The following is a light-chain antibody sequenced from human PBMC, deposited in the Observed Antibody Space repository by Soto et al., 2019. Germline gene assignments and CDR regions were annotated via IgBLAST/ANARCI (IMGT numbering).Light chain of an antibody. J-gene: IGLJ1*01. Sequence: QSVLTQPPSASGTPGQRVTISCSGSSSNIGSRTVNWYQQLPETAPKLLIFSSNERPSGVPDRFSGSKSGTSASLAISGLQSEDDADYYCAAWDDSLNGFVFGTGTKLTVL. CDR1: SSNIGSRT. CDR2: SSN. V-gene: IGLV1-44*01. CDR3: AAWDDSLNGFV.